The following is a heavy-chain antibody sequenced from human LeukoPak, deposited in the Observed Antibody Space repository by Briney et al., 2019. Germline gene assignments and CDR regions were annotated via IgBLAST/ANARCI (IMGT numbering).Heavy chain of an antibody. J-gene: IGHJ4*02. CDR1: GGSISSYY. CDR3: ARDTPMGAAGIEGY. Sequence: SETLSLTCTVSGGSISSYYWSWIRQPPGKGLEWIGYIYYSGSTNYNPSLKSRVTISVDTSKNQFSLKLSSVTAADTAVYYCARDTPMGAAGIEGYWGQGALVTVSS. CDR2: IYYSGST. V-gene: IGHV4-59*12. D-gene: IGHD6-13*01.